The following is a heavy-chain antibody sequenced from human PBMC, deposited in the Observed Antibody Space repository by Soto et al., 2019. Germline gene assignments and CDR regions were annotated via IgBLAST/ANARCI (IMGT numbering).Heavy chain of an antibody. CDR1: GGTFSSYA. CDR3: ARDSRYGDYVLDY. D-gene: IGHD4-17*01. J-gene: IGHJ4*02. Sequence: SVKVSCKFSGGTFSSYAISWVRQAPGQGLEWMGGIIPIFGTANYAQKFQGRVTITADGSTSTAYMELSSLRSEDTAVYYCARDSRYGDYVLDYWGQGTLVPVSS. CDR2: IIPIFGTA. V-gene: IGHV1-69*13.